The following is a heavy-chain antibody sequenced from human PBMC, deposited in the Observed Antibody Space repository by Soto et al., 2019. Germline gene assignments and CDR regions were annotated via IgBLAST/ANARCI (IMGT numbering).Heavy chain of an antibody. CDR3: ARDPILTGYQRNSYYYYGMDV. D-gene: IGHD3-9*01. CDR2: IYYSGST. J-gene: IGHJ6*02. V-gene: IGHV4-31*03. Sequence: QVQLQESGPGLVKPSQTLSLTCTVSGGSISSGGYYWSWIRQHPGKGLEWIGYIYYSGSTYYNPSLKSRVTISVDTSKNQFSLKLSSVTAADTAVYYCARDPILTGYQRNSYYYYGMDVWGQGTTVTVSS. CDR1: GGSISSGGYY.